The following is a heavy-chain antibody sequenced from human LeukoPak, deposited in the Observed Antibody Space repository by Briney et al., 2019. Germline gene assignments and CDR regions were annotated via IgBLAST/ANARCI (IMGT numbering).Heavy chain of an antibody. CDR3: ARGDILTGEDYYYYYYMDV. J-gene: IGHJ6*03. CDR1: DDSITMYY. CDR2: IYTSGST. V-gene: IGHV4-4*07. Sequence: SETLSLTCSVSDDSITMYYWTWIRQPAGKGLEWIGRIYTSGSTNYNPSLKSRVTISVDTSKNQFSLKLSSVTAADTAVYYCARGDILTGEDYYYYYYMDVWGKGTTVTISS. D-gene: IGHD3-9*01.